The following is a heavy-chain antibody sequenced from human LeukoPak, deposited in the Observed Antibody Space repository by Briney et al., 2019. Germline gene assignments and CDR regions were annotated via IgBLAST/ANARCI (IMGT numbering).Heavy chain of an antibody. D-gene: IGHD5-24*01. J-gene: IGHJ5*02. CDR1: GYGFTSYW. V-gene: IGHV5-51*01. Sequence: GEPLKTSCKGSGYGFTSYWIGRVRQIPGKGLEWMGIIYPGDSDTSFSPSFQGQVTISADKSISTAYLQWSSLKASDTAMYYCARHRSERRGWFDPWGQGTLVTVSS. CDR2: IYPGDSDT. CDR3: ARHRSERRGWFDP.